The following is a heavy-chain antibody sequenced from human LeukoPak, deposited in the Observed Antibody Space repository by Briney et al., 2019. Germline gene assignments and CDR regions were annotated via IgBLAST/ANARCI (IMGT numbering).Heavy chain of an antibody. J-gene: IGHJ4*02. CDR3: ARARASGRSGFDY. CDR1: GLTVSSYS. Sequence: PGGSLRLSCVASGLTVSSYSMNWVRQAPGKGLEWVSYISSSSSTIYYADSVKGRFTISRDNAKNSLDLQMNSLRDEDTAVYYRARARASGRSGFDYWSQGTLVTVSS. CDR2: ISSSSSTI. D-gene: IGHD2-15*01. V-gene: IGHV3-48*02.